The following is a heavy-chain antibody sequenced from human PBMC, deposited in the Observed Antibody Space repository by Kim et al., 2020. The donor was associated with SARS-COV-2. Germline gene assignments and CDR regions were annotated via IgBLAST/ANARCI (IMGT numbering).Heavy chain of an antibody. J-gene: IGHJ5*02. CDR3: ARGVGGDCSSTSCQGLASGVIGWFDP. Sequence: GGSLRLSCAASGFTFSDYYMSWIRQAPGKGLEWVSYISSSSYTNYADSVKGRFTISRDNAKNSLYLQINSLRAEDTAVYYCARGVGGDCSSTSCQGLASGVIGWFDPWGQGTLVTVSS. CDR2: ISSSSYT. D-gene: IGHD2-2*01. CDR1: GFTFSDYY. V-gene: IGHV3-11*06.